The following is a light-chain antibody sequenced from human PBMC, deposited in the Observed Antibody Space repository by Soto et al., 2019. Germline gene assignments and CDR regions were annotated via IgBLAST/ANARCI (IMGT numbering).Light chain of an antibody. Sequence: DNLLTQSPGTLSLSPGERAPLSCRASQSVGSYLAWYQHKPGQAPRLLISDASNRATGIPARFSGSGSETDFTLTISSLEPEDSAVYYCQQRSNWPSLTFGGGTKVDIK. CDR3: QQRSNWPSLT. J-gene: IGKJ4*01. CDR1: QSVGSY. V-gene: IGKV3-11*01. CDR2: DAS.